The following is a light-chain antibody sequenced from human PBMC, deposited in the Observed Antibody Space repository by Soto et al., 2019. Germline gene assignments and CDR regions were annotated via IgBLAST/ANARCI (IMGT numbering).Light chain of an antibody. CDR3: QQYNDWPRT. CDR1: QSVTIS. CDR2: GAS. Sequence: EIVMTQSPATLSVSPGERATLSCRASQSVTISLAWYQQKPGQAPTLLIYGASSRATGTPLRFSGSGSGTEFTLTISSLQSEDFAVYYGQQYNDWPRTFGQGTKLEIK. J-gene: IGKJ2*01. V-gene: IGKV3-15*01.